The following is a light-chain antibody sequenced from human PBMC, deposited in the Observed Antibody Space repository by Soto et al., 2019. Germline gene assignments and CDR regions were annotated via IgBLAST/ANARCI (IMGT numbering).Light chain of an antibody. CDR2: DAS. Sequence: EIVLTQSPATLSLSPGERATLSCRASQSVSNFLAWYQQKPGQAPRLLISDASNRATGIPGRFSGSGSGTDVSLTISSLEPEDFAVYYCQQRSTWPWTFGQGTKVEIK. CDR3: QQRSTWPWT. CDR1: QSVSNF. J-gene: IGKJ1*01. V-gene: IGKV3-11*01.